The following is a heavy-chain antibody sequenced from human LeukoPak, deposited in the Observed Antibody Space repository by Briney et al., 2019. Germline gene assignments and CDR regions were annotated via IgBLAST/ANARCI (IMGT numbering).Heavy chain of an antibody. Sequence: GGSLRLSCSASGVTFSTYSMNWVRQTPGKGLMWVSSISGSGGSTYYAESVKGRFSISRDNSKKMMYLQMNSLRADDTAVYYCAKGGQNSDFWRFDYWGQGILVTVSS. J-gene: IGHJ4*02. CDR1: GVTFSTYS. CDR3: AKGGQNSDFWRFDY. CDR2: ISGSGGST. V-gene: IGHV3-23*01. D-gene: IGHD3-3*01.